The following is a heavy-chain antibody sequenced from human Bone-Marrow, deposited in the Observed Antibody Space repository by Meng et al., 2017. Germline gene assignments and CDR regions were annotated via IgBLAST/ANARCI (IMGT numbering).Heavy chain of an antibody. D-gene: IGHD3-10*01. Sequence: VQVVASGVEVKKPGSPVKCSCKASGGSFSSYVISWVRQAPGQGLEWMGGIIPIFGTANYAQKFQGRVTITADESTSTAYMELSSLRSEDTAVYYCASGVKGFGELLGWYFDLWGRGTLVTVSS. CDR2: IIPIFGTA. J-gene: IGHJ2*01. V-gene: IGHV1-69*01. CDR3: ASGVKGFGELLGWYFDL. CDR1: GGSFSSYV.